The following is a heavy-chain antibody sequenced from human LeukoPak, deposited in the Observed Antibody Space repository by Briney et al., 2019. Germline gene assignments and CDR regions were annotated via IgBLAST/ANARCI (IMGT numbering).Heavy chain of an antibody. J-gene: IGHJ5*02. V-gene: IGHV4-4*07. CDR2: IYTSGST. D-gene: IGHD2-15*01. Sequence: SETLSLTCTVSGGSISSYYWIWLRQPAGKGLEWIGRIYTSGSTNYNPSLKSRVTISVDTSKNQFSLKLSSVTAADTAVYYCARHVRRVVVAATVKYNWFDPWGQGTLVTVSS. CDR3: ARHVRRVVVAATVKYNWFDP. CDR1: GGSISSYY.